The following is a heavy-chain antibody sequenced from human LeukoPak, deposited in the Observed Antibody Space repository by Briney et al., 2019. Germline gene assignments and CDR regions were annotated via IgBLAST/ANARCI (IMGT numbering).Heavy chain of an antibody. CDR3: VRDIGNFEIDY. D-gene: IGHD1-7*01. J-gene: IGHJ4*02. CDR1: GGSIASGSYY. V-gene: IGHV4-39*02. CDR2: VHSNGKT. Sequence: SETLSLTCRVSGGSIASGSYYWGWVRQSPGKGLDWIGSVHSNGKTNYNPSLNNRLIISADTSTDQFSLRLSPVTAADTAVYFCVRDIGNFEIDYWGQGTLVTVSS.